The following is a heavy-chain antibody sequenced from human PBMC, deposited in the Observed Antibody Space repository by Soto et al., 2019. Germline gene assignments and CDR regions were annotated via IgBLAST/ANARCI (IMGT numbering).Heavy chain of an antibody. V-gene: IGHV4-30-4*01. D-gene: IGHD3-22*01. Sequence: QVLLEESGPGLVKPSQTLSLTCTVSGGSVSSGYHYWSWIRQPPGKGLEWIGYVYYSGSTYYNPSLGSRVTISIDTSKNQFSLTLNPVTASDAAVYFCATESSGSSPLHFDFWGQGALVSVSS. CDR1: GGSVSSGYHY. J-gene: IGHJ4*02. CDR3: ATESSGSSPLHFDF. CDR2: VYYSGST.